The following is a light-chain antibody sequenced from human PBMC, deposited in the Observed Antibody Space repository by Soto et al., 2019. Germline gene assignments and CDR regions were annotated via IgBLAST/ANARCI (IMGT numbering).Light chain of an antibody. Sequence: QSALTQPPSASGSPGQSGTISCTGTSSDVGGYNYVSWYQQHPGKDPNLIIYEVTTRPSGVPDRFSGSKSGNTASLTVSGLQAEDEADYYCSSYAGTNNLVFGGGTKLTVL. CDR1: SSDVGGYNY. V-gene: IGLV2-8*01. CDR3: SSYAGTNNLV. CDR2: EVT. J-gene: IGLJ3*02.